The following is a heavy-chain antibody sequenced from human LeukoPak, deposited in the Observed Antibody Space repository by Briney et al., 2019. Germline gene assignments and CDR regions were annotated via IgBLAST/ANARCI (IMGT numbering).Heavy chain of an antibody. CDR2: MHYSGST. V-gene: IGHV4-39*07. J-gene: IGHJ3*02. Sequence: SETLSLTCTLSGRSISSSTDSWGWLRQPRGKGLEWIGSMHYSGSTHNHPSLNSRVTISVDTSKNQFSLKLRSVTAADTAVYYCARVWGYGDYELEAFDIWGQGTMVTVSS. D-gene: IGHD4-17*01. CDR3: ARVWGYGDYELEAFDI. CDR1: GRSISSSTDS.